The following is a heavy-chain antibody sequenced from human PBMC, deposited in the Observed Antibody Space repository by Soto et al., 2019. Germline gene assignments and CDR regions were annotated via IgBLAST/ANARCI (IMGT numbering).Heavy chain of an antibody. Sequence: ASVKVSCKASGYTFTGYYMHWVRQAPGQGLEWMGWMNPNSGNTGYAQKFQGRVTMTRNTSISTAYMELSSLRSEDTAVYYCARGRIASYWGQGTLVTVSS. CDR2: MNPNSGNT. CDR3: ARGRIASY. D-gene: IGHD6-13*01. J-gene: IGHJ4*02. V-gene: IGHV1-8*02. CDR1: GYTFTGYY.